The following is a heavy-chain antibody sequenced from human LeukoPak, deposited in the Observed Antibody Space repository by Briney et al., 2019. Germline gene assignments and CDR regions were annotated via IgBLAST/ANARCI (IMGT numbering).Heavy chain of an antibody. J-gene: IGHJ4*02. D-gene: IGHD1-26*01. CDR3: ARGLYRLDS. V-gene: IGHV1-18*01. CDR2: VSADNTNT. CDR1: GYTFNTFG. Sequence: ASVKVSCKASGYTFNTFGISWLRQAAGQGLEWMGWVSADNTNTNYAHKVQGRVTMTTDTSTSTAYMELRSLRSDEQALYYCARGLYRLDSCGRGTLATVSS.